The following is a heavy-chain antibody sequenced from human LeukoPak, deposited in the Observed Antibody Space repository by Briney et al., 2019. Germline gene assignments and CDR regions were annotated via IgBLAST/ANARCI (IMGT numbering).Heavy chain of an antibody. J-gene: IGHJ6*03. Sequence: GGSLRLSCAGSGFIVGDTHMTWVRQAPGKGVEWVSLVYSGITTHYADPVKGRFSISRDHSNNILYLQMNTLRAEDTAVYYCARLQGYSLGYQYFYYMDVWGTGTTVTVSS. CDR1: GFIVGDTH. CDR2: VYSGITT. CDR3: ARLQGYSLGYQYFYYMDV. V-gene: IGHV3-53*01. D-gene: IGHD5-18*01.